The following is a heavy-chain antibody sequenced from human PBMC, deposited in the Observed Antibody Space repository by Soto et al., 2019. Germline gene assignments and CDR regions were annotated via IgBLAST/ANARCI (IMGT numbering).Heavy chain of an antibody. D-gene: IGHD3-10*01. V-gene: IGHV4-34*01. CDR3: AGYSSSFVGFEV. CDR1: GGSFSDYD. J-gene: IGHJ3*01. CDR2: VSQSGRI. Sequence: QVQLQQWGAGLLKPSETLSLNCGVLGGSFSDYDWTWVRQSTGRGLEWIGEVSQSGRITYNPSLKSRLTISGDTAKNQLSLRLTSVTAADTAVYFCAGYSSSFVGFEVWGHGTEVTVSS.